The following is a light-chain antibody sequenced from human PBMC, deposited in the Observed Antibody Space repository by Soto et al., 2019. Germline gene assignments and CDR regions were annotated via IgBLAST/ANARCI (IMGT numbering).Light chain of an antibody. Sequence: EIVLTQSPGTLALYTGERATLSCRASQSVSSYLAWYQQKPGPAPRLLIYDASNRATGIPARFSGSGSGTDFTLTISSLEPEDFAVYYCQQRSNWPLTFGGGTKVDI. CDR1: QSVSSY. CDR2: DAS. CDR3: QQRSNWPLT. V-gene: IGKV3-11*01. J-gene: IGKJ4*01.